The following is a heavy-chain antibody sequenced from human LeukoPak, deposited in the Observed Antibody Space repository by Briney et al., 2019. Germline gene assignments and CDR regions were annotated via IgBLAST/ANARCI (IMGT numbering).Heavy chain of an antibody. CDR1: GYTFTGYY. J-gene: IGHJ4*02. V-gene: IGHV1-2*02. CDR3: ARAPVRRITMVRGVITPPDY. CDR2: INPNSGGT. D-gene: IGHD3-10*01. Sequence: ASVKVSCKASGYTFTGYYMHWVRQAPGQGFEWMGWINPNSGGTNYAQKFQGRVTMTRDTSISTAYMELSRLRSDDTAVYYCARAPVRRITMVRGVITPPDYWGQGTLVTVSS.